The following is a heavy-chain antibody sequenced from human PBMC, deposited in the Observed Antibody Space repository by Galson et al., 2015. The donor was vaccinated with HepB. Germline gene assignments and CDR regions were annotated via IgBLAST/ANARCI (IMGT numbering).Heavy chain of an antibody. CDR1: GFTFSSYD. J-gene: IGHJ6*02. CDR2: IGTAGDP. Sequence: SLRLSCAASGFTFSSYDMHWVRQATGKGLEWVSAIGTAGDPYYPGSVKGRFTISRENAKNSLYLQMNSLRAGDTAVYYRARVGADDYGMDVWGQGTTVTVSS. V-gene: IGHV3-13*05. D-gene: IGHD1-26*01. CDR3: ARVGADDYGMDV.